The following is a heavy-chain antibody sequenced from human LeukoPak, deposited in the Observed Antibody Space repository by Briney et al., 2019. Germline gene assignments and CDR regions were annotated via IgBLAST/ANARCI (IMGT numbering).Heavy chain of an antibody. CDR3: ARDDFWSGYSN. D-gene: IGHD3-3*01. J-gene: IGHJ4*02. V-gene: IGHV4-34*01. CDR2: INHSGST. Sequence: SETLSLTCAVYGGSFSGYYWSWIRQPPGKGLEWIGEINHSGSTNYNPSLKSRVTISVDTSKNQFSLKLSSVTAADMAVYYCARDDFWSGYSNWGQGTLVTVSS. CDR1: GGSFSGYY.